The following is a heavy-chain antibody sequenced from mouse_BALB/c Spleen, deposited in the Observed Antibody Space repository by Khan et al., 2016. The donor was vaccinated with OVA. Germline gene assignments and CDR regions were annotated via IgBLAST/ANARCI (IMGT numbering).Heavy chain of an antibody. CDR3: ARNREPDYFDY. Sequence: VQLQESGPGLVAPSQSLSITCTVSGFSLTSHGVHWVRQPPGKGLEWLGVIWAGGSTNYNSDLMSRLSISKDSSKSQVFLKMNSLQTDDTAIYYCARNREPDYFDYWGQGTTLTVSS. CDR2: IWAGGST. J-gene: IGHJ2*01. CDR1: GFSLTSHG. V-gene: IGHV2-9*02.